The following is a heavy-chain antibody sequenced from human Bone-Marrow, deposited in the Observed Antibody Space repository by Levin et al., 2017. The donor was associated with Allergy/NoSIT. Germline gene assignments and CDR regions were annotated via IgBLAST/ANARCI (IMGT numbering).Heavy chain of an antibody. D-gene: IGHD2-15*01. J-gene: IGHJ4*01. CDR2: TNGGGGST. CDR3: ASKGPTVTARDTYSPLDY. V-gene: IGHV3-23*01. Sequence: GESLKISCVVSGFTFSSYGMTWVRQAPGKGLQWVASTNGGGGSTYYAESVKGRFTISRDNSKNTLYLQMNSLTDADTAVYFCASKGPTVTARDTYSPLDYWGQGTLVTVSS. CDR1: GFTFSSYG.